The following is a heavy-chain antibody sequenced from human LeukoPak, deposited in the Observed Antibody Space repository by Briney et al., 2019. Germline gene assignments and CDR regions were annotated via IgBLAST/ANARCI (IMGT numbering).Heavy chain of an antibody. CDR2: INQDGSQT. V-gene: IGHV3-7*01. CDR1: GSTFSTYW. Sequence: GGSLRLSCAASGSTFSTYWMSWVRRAPGKGLEWVANINQDGSQTFYVDSVKGRFTISRDNPGNSVYLQMNSLRAEDTAVYYCAGGDYGGYYAFDIWGQGTMVTVSS. D-gene: IGHD4-23*01. J-gene: IGHJ3*02. CDR3: AGGDYGGYYAFDI.